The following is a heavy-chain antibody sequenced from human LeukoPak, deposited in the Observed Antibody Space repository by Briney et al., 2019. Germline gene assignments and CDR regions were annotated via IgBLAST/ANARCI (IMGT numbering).Heavy chain of an antibody. CDR2: ISGDGGST. CDR3: AKDPLGFDF. D-gene: IGHD3-16*01. J-gene: IGHJ4*02. Sequence: GGSLRLSCAASGLTFDDYAMHWVRPAAGKGLEWVSLISGDGGSTYYADSVKGRFTISRDNSKKSLYLQVNSLRTEDTALNYFAKDPLGFDFWGQGTLDSVFS. V-gene: IGHV3-43*02. CDR1: GLTFDDYA.